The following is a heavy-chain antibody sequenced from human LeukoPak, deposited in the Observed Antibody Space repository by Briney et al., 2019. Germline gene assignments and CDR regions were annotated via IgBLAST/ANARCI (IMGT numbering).Heavy chain of an antibody. J-gene: IGHJ3*02. V-gene: IGHV3-74*01. CDR3: ARVGARLGAFDI. D-gene: IGHD6-25*01. Sequence: GGSLRLSCAASGFTFSNYWMHWVRQVPGKGLVWVSRIKSDGSTTSYADSVKGRFTISRDNAKNTLYLQMNSLRAEDTAVYYCARVGARLGAFDIWGQGTMVTVSS. CDR2: IKSDGSTT. CDR1: GFTFSNYW.